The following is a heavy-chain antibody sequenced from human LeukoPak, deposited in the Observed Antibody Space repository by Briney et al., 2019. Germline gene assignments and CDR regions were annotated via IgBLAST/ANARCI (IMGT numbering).Heavy chain of an antibody. CDR2: ISPSGSIS. J-gene: IGHJ4*02. Sequence: PGGSLRLSCAASGFTFSSHGINWVRQAPGKGLEWVSGISPSGSISYYADSVKGRFTISRDNSKNTVSLQMNSLRAEDTAVYYCARVSQLRYFDWSRGDLDYWGQGTLVTVSS. V-gene: IGHV3-23*01. D-gene: IGHD3-9*01. CDR3: ARVSQLRYFDWSRGDLDY. CDR1: GFTFSSHG.